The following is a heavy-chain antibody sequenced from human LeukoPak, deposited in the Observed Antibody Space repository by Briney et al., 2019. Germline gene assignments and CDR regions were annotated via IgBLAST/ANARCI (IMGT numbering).Heavy chain of an antibody. Sequence: SETLSLTCTVSGGSISSYYWSWIRQPAGKGLDWIGCIYTSGSTNYNPSLKSRVTISVDKSKNEFSLKLSSVTAADPAVYYCARGGLLYSSGWGATLGRYYYYIDVWGKGNTVTVSS. J-gene: IGHJ6*03. CDR3: ARGGLLYSSGWGATLGRYYYYIDV. D-gene: IGHD6-19*01. CDR2: IYTSGST. CDR1: GGSISSYY. V-gene: IGHV4-4*07.